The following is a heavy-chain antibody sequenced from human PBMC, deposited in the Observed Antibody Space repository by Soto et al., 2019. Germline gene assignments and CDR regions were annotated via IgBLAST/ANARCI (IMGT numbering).Heavy chain of an antibody. CDR3: ARDRADYDYVWGSYRYNWFDP. CDR1: GGSISSYY. V-gene: IGHV4-59*01. Sequence: SETLSLTCTVSGGSISSYYWSWIRQPPGKGLEWIGYIYYSGSTNYNPSLKSRATISVDTSKNQFSLKLSSVTAADTAVYYCARDRADYDYVWGSYRYNWFDPWGQGTLVTVSS. D-gene: IGHD3-16*02. CDR2: IYYSGST. J-gene: IGHJ5*02.